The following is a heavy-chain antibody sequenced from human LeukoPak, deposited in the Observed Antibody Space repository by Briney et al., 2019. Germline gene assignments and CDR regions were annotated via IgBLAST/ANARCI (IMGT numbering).Heavy chain of an antibody. CDR3: AGGRRGGSGHFDY. CDR2: NYHSQSP. Sequence: PSETLSLTCTVSSCSISSGGYYWSWVRQAPGKGLEWIGYNYHSQSPHYHPALQSRHTISVDRSKNQSSLKLSSVPAADTAVYYCAGGRRGGSGHFDYWGQGPLVTVSS. J-gene: IGHJ4*02. D-gene: IGHD2-15*01. CDR1: SCSISSGGYY. V-gene: IGHV4-30-2*01.